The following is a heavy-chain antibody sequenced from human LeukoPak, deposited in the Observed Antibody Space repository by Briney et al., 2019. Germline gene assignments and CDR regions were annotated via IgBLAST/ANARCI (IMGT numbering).Heavy chain of an antibody. V-gene: IGHV4-39*07. CDR1: GGSISSSSYY. CDR2: IYYSGST. D-gene: IGHD4-17*01. CDR3: AREGTVTTFGFDP. J-gene: IGHJ5*02. Sequence: SETLSLTCTVSGGSISSSSYYWGWIRQPPGKGLEWIGSIYYSGSTYYNPSLRSRVTISVDTSKNQFSLKLSSVTAADTAVYYCAREGTVTTFGFDPWGQGTLVTVSS.